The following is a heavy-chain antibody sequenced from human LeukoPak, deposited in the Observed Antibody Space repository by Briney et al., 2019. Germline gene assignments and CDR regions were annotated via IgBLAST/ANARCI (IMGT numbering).Heavy chain of an antibody. CDR1: GGSISSYY. CDR3: ARDTGSGYYPYWYFDL. J-gene: IGHJ2*01. V-gene: IGHV4-59*01. Sequence: PSETLSLTCTVSGGSISSYYWSWIRQPPGKGLEWIGYIYYSGSTNYNPSLKSRVTISVDTSKNQFSLKLSSVTAADTAVYYCARDTGSGYYPYWYFDLWGRGTLVTVS. D-gene: IGHD3-22*01. CDR2: IYYSGST.